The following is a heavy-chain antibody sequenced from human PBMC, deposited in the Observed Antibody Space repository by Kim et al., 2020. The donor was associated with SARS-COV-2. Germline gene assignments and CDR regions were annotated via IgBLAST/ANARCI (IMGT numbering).Heavy chain of an antibody. V-gene: IGHV3-9*01. Sequence: GYADSVKSRFTISRDNDKNSLYLQMNSLRAEDTALYYCVKDIGDWLFVDVWGQGTTVTVSS. CDR3: VKDIGDWLFVDV. J-gene: IGHJ6*02. D-gene: IGHD3-9*01.